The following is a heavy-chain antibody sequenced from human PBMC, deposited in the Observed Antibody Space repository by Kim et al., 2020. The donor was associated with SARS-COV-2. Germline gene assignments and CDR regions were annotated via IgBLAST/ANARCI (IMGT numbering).Heavy chain of an antibody. D-gene: IGHD6-6*01. CDR1: GYTFSSFD. CDR3: ARGSSSSSQLYFFYIDV. CDR2: MNPKSGNT. J-gene: IGHJ6*03. V-gene: IGHV1-8*01. Sequence: ASVKVSCKASGYTFSSFDINWVRQATGQGLEWMGWMNPKSGNTGYAQRFKGRVTLTRSTSESTAYMELSSLRFEETAVYYFARGSSSSSQLYFFYIDVWG.